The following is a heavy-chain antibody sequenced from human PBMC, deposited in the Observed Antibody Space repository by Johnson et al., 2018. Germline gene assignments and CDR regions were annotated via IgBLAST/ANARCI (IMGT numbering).Heavy chain of an antibody. V-gene: IGHV3-15*07. Sequence: EVQLVESGGGLVKPGESXRVSCVGSGFALRNAWMIWVRQAPGKGLEWVGRIRSERDGGTREYAAPVEGRFTIPRDDSINTLYLQMNSPKIEEPAVYYCTTDSRRARGKNGWGAFDIWGQGIMVTVSS. CDR1: GFALRNAW. CDR2: IRSERDGGTR. D-gene: IGHD6-19*01. CDR3: TTDSRRARGKNGWGAFDI. J-gene: IGHJ3*02.